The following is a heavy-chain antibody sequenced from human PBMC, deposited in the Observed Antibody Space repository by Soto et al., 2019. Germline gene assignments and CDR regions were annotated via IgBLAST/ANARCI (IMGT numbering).Heavy chain of an antibody. V-gene: IGHV1-46*01. CDR2: INPSGGRT. Sequence: QVQLVQSGAEVKKPGASVKVSCKASGNSFTTYYMHWVRQAPGQGLEWMGIINPSGGRTTYAQKFQGRVTMTRDTSTSTFHMDLRSLTSEDTAVYYCAGLYHYDSSGYYDYWGQGTLVIVSS. CDR3: AGLYHYDSSGYYDY. CDR1: GNSFTTYY. J-gene: IGHJ4*02. D-gene: IGHD3-22*01.